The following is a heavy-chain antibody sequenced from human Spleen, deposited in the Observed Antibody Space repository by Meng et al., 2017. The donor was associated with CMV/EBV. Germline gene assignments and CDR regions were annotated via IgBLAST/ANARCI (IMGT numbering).Heavy chain of an antibody. CDR3: ASQWMTRGFFDN. D-gene: IGHD1-26*01. CDR1: GFTFNNYA. Sequence: GGSLRLSCTASGFTFNNYAMTWVRQAPGKGLEWVSRIMSDGSVTGHADSVKGRFTISRDNAKNTLYLQMNDLRVEDTAVYFCASQWMTRGFFDNWGQGTVVTVSS. J-gene: IGHJ4*02. CDR2: IMSDGSVT. V-gene: IGHV3-74*01.